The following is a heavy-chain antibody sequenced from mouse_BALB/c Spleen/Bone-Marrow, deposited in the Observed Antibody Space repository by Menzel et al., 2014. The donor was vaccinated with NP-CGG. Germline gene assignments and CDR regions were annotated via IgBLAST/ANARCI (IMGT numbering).Heavy chain of an antibody. CDR2: ISSGGST. Sequence: EVKLVESGGGLVKPGGSLKLSCAASGFTFSSYAMSWVRQTPEKRLGWVASISSGGSTYYPDSVKGRFTISRDNARNILYLQMSSLRSEDTAMYYCAREGGTTAHYYAMDYWGQGTSVTVSS. V-gene: IGHV5-6-5*01. CDR3: AREGGTTAHYYAMDY. D-gene: IGHD1-2*01. CDR1: GFTFSSYA. J-gene: IGHJ4*01.